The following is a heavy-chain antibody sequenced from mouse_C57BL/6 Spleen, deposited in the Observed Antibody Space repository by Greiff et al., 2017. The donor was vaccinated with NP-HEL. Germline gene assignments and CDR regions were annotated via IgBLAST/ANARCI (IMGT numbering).Heavy chain of an antibody. D-gene: IGHD1-3*01. Sequence: QVQLKQPGAELVKPGASVKLSCKASGYTFTSYWMHWVKQRPGQGLEWIGMIHPNSGSTNYNEKFKSKATLTVDKSSSTAYMQLSSLTSEDSAVYYCARRSDGGAMDYWGQGTSVTVSS. V-gene: IGHV1-64*01. CDR2: IHPNSGST. CDR3: ARRSDGGAMDY. CDR1: GYTFTSYW. J-gene: IGHJ4*01.